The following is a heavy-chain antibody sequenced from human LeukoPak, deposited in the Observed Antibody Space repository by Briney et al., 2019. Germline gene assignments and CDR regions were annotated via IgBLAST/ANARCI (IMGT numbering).Heavy chain of an antibody. Sequence: GASVKVSCKASGYTFISYDINWVRQAPGQGLEWMGWMNPNSGNTGYAQKFQGRVTMTRSTSTSTAYMELSSLKSEDTAVYYCARSNVGARKRSDYWGQGTLVTVSS. CDR1: GYTFISYD. J-gene: IGHJ4*02. D-gene: IGHD1-26*01. CDR2: MNPNSGNT. V-gene: IGHV1-8*01. CDR3: ARSNVGARKRSDY.